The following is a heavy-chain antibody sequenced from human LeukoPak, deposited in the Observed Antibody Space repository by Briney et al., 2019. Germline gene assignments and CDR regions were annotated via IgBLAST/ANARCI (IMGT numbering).Heavy chain of an antibody. V-gene: IGHV3-23*01. J-gene: IGHJ4*02. CDR1: GFTFSSYA. D-gene: IGHD3-16*02. CDR3: ASGGSYRQRSFDY. Sequence: GGSLRLSCAASGFTFSSYAMSWVRQAPGKGLEWVSAISGSGGSTYYADPVKGRFTISRDNSKNTLYLQMNSLRAEDTAVYYCASGGSYRQRSFDYRGQGTLVTVSS. CDR2: ISGSGGST.